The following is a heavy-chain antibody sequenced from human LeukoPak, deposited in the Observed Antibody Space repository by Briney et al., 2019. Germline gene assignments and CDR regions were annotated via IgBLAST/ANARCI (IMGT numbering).Heavy chain of an antibody. Sequence: GRSLRLSCAASGFTFTNYGMRWVRQAPGKGLEWVAVIWYDGSNKYYTGSVKGRFTISRDNSKNTLSLQMNSLRAEDTAVYYCARDRSHITGTTRYYYGMDVWGPGTTVTVSS. V-gene: IGHV3-33*01. D-gene: IGHD1-7*01. J-gene: IGHJ6*02. CDR1: GFTFTNYG. CDR2: IWYDGSNK. CDR3: ARDRSHITGTTRYYYGMDV.